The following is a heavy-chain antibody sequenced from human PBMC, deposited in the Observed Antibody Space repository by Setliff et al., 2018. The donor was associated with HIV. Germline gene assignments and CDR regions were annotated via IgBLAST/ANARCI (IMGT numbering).Heavy chain of an antibody. CDR2: VNPKSGNT. J-gene: IGHJ6*03. CDR1: GYTFTSSD. D-gene: IGHD6-25*01. Sequence: GASVKVSCKASGYTFTSSDIYWVRQATGQGLEWMGWVNPKSGNTGYAQKFQGRVIMTRDTSISTVYMELRSLRSEDTAVYYCARGAWYTSGWHSSRYMDVWGKGTTVTGS. V-gene: IGHV1-8*02. CDR3: ARGAWYTSGWHSSRYMDV.